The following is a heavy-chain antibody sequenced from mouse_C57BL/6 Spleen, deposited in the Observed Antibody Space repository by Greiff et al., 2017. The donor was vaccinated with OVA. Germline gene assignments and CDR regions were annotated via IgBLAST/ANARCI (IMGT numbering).Heavy chain of an antibody. Sequence: EVQLQQSGAELVKPGASVKLSCTASGFNIKDYYMHWVKQRTEQGLEWIGRIDPEDGETKYAPKFQGKATITADTSSNTAYLQLSSLTSEDTAVYYCARGGDGYYEYYFDYWGQGTTLTVSS. D-gene: IGHD2-3*01. CDR1: GFNIKDYY. J-gene: IGHJ2*01. CDR3: ARGGDGYYEYYFDY. V-gene: IGHV14-2*01. CDR2: IDPEDGET.